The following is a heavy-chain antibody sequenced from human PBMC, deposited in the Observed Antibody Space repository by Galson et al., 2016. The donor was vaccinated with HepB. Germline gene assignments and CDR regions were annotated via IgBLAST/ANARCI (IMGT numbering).Heavy chain of an antibody. Sequence: SLRLSCAASGFTFSSYWMSWVRQAPGKGLEWVANIKQDGSEKYYVDSVKGRFTISRDNAKNSLYLQMNSLRTEDTAVYYCARDPDSSGWYGTDDWGQGTLVTVSS. V-gene: IGHV3-7*01. J-gene: IGHJ4*02. CDR2: IKQDGSEK. CDR1: GFTFSSYW. D-gene: IGHD6-19*01. CDR3: ARDPDSSGWYGTDD.